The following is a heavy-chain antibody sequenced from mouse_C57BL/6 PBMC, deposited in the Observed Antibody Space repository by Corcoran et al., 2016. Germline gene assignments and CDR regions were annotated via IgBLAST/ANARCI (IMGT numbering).Heavy chain of an antibody. CDR1: GYTFTDYY. J-gene: IGHJ2*01. V-gene: IGHV1-26*01. CDR3: ARGPFYYYGSSYAFFDY. D-gene: IGHD1-1*01. CDR2: INPNNGGT. Sequence: EVQLQQSGPELVKPGASVKISCKASGYTFTDYYMNWVKQSHGKSLEWIGDINPNNGGTSYNQKFKGKATLTVDKSSSTAYMELRSLTSEDSAVYYCARGPFYYYGSSYAFFDYWGQGTTLTVSS.